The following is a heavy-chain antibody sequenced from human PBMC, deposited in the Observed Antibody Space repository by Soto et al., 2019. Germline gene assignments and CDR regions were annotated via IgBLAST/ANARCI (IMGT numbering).Heavy chain of an antibody. Sequence: GGSLRLSCAASGFTFSSYGMHWVRQAPGKGLEWVAVIWYDGSNKYYADSVKGRFTISRDNSKNTLYLQMNSLRAEDTAVYYCARDGRYYYDSSGYYYALWGAFDIWGQGTMVTVSS. V-gene: IGHV3-33*01. J-gene: IGHJ3*02. D-gene: IGHD3-22*01. CDR2: IWYDGSNK. CDR1: GFTFSSYG. CDR3: ARDGRYYYDSSGYYYALWGAFDI.